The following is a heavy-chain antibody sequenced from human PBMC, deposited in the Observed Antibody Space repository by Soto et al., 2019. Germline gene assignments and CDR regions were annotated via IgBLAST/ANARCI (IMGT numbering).Heavy chain of an antibody. CDR1: GFTVSSKY. Sequence: GGSLRLSCAASGFTVSSKYMRWVRPAPGKGLEWVSLIQSGGPTYYADSVKGRFTISRDTSENTLHLQMDSLRAEDTAVYYCARDVVLCECGRCYGEPLDVWTKGTTVPVSS. V-gene: IGHV3-66*01. CDR2: IQSGGPT. CDR3: ARDVVLCECGRCYGEPLDV. J-gene: IGHJ6*04. D-gene: IGHD2-15*01.